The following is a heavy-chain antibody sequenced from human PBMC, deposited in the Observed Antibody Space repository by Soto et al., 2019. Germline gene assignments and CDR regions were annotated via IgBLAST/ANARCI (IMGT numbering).Heavy chain of an antibody. CDR3: ARDSLGFDFDY. CDR2: IWYDGSNK. V-gene: IGHV3-33*01. Sequence: GGSLRLSCAASGFTFSSYGMHWVRQAPGKGLEWVAVIWYDGSNKYYADSVKGRFTISRDNSKNTLYLQMNSLRAEDTAVYYCARDSLGFDFDYWGQGTLVTVSS. CDR1: GFTFSSYG. D-gene: IGHD3-16*01. J-gene: IGHJ4*02.